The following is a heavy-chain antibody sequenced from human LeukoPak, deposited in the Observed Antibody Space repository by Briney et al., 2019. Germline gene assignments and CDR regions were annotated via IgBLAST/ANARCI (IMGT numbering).Heavy chain of an antibody. J-gene: IGHJ3*02. CDR2: IYHSGST. CDR1: GGSISSGGYS. V-gene: IGHV4-30-2*01. D-gene: IGHD1-14*01. CDR3: ARKVFFDI. Sequence: PSETLSLTCAVSGGSISSGGYSWSWIRQPPGKGLEWIGYIYHSGSTYYNPSLKSRVTISVDRSKNQFSLKLSSVTAADTAVYYRARKVFFDIWGQGTMVTVSS.